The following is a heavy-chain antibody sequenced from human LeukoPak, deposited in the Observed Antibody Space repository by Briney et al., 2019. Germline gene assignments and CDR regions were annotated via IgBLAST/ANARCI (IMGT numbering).Heavy chain of an antibody. Sequence: SETLSLTCAVYGGSFSGYYWSWIRQPPGKGLEWIGEINHSGSTNYNPSLKSRVTISVDTSKNQFSLKLSSVTAADTAVYNCARATVTTPYYFDHWGQGTLVTVSS. CDR1: GGSFSGYY. CDR3: ARATVTTPYYFDH. CDR2: INHSGST. V-gene: IGHV4-34*01. D-gene: IGHD4-17*01. J-gene: IGHJ4*02.